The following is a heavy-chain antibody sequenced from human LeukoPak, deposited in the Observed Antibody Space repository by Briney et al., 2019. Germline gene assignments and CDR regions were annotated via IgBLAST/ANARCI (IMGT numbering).Heavy chain of an antibody. Sequence: PSETLSLTCTVYGGSISSSSYYWGWIRQPPGKGLEWIGSIHESGTTYYTPSLKSRVTISRETSSNQFSLKLRSVTAADTAVYYCARITIFGVADRGVWGKGTTVTVSA. D-gene: IGHD3-3*01. CDR2: IHESGTT. V-gene: IGHV4-39*07. J-gene: IGHJ6*04. CDR3: ARITIFGVADRGV. CDR1: GGSISSSSYY.